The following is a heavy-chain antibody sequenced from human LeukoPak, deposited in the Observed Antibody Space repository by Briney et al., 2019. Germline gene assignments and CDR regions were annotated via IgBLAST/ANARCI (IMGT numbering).Heavy chain of an antibody. CDR2: INHSGST. CDR3: ARRKSSTRWYYYGMDV. J-gene: IGHJ6*02. V-gene: IGHV4-34*01. Sequence: SETLSLTCAVYGGSFSGYYWSWIRQPPGKGLEWIGEINHSGSTNYNPSLKSRVTISVDTSKNQFSLKLSSVTAADTAVYYCARRKSSTRWYYYGMDVWGQGTRVTVSS. D-gene: IGHD2-2*01. CDR1: GGSFSGYY.